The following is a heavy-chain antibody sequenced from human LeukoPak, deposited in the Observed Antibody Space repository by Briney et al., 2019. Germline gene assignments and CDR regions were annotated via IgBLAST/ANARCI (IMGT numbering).Heavy chain of an antibody. CDR3: ARGTAVTAGIDF. CDR2: INPEGAST. Sequence: GGSLRLSCTASGFAFSTYWMFWVRQAPGKGLVWVSQINPEGASTTYGDPAKGRFTASRDNAKNALHLQMNSLRVDDTAVYYCARGTAVTAGIDFWGQGTLVTVSS. CDR1: GFAFSTYW. D-gene: IGHD4-11*01. J-gene: IGHJ4*02. V-gene: IGHV3-74*01.